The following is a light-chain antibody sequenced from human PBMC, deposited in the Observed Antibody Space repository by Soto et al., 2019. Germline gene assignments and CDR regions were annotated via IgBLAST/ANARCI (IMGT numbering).Light chain of an antibody. J-gene: IGLJ1*01. V-gene: IGLV1-40*01. CDR2: ANN. Sequence: QSALTQPPSVSGAPGQRVTISCTGSGSNIGSGYDVHWYQELPGTAPKLLIYANNNRPSGVPDRFSGSKSGTSASLTITALQAEDEADYYGQSYDDTLSGSVFGTGTKLTVL. CDR3: QSYDDTLSGSV. CDR1: GSNIGSGYD.